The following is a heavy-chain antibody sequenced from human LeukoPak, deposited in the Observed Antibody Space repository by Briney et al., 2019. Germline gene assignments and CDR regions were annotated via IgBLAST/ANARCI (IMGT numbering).Heavy chain of an antibody. D-gene: IGHD3-16*01. J-gene: IGHJ4*02. CDR1: GFTFSNAW. V-gene: IGHV3-15*01. Sequence: GGSLRLSCAASGFTFSNAWMSWVRQTPGKGLQWVGRIKRKTDGGTTDYAAPVKGRFTISRDDSKNTLHLQMTSLKTEDTAVYYCTTDDYGYWGQGTLVTVSS. CDR2: IKRKTDGGTT. CDR3: TTDDYGY.